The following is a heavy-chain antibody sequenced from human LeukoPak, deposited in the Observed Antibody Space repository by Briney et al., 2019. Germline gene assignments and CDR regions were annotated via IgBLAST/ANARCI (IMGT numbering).Heavy chain of an antibody. Sequence: SETLSLTCSVSGGSISSGNYYWSWVRQPPGKGLEWIGYIYYSGSTYYNPSLKSRVTISVDTSKNQFSLKLSSVTAADTAVYYCARLWEDYDYVWGSYRPTDYWGQGTLVTVSS. V-gene: IGHV4-30-4*01. CDR2: IYYSGST. CDR3: ARLWEDYDYVWGSYRPTDY. CDR1: GGSISSGNYY. D-gene: IGHD3-16*02. J-gene: IGHJ4*02.